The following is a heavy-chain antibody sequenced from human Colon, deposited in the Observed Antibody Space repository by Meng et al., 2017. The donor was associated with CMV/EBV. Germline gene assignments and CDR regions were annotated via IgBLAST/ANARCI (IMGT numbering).Heavy chain of an antibody. J-gene: IGHJ4*02. Sequence: TLSNYGMRVVRQGPGKGLVWVSRINADGSSTNHANPAKDRFITATENATNTLELQTDSLIDEEKAVYYCTRDFNRDTYGYTGYALDYWGRGTLVTVSS. CDR3: TRDFNRDTYGYTGYALDY. D-gene: IGHD3-9*01. CDR1: TLSNYG. V-gene: IGHV3-74*01. CDR2: INADGSST.